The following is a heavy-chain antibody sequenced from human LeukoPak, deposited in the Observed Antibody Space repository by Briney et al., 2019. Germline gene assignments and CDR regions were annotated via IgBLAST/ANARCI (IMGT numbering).Heavy chain of an antibody. J-gene: IGHJ3*01. CDR3: AKGLGYGDYPDAFDV. D-gene: IGHD4-17*01. Sequence: PGGSLRLSCAASGFTFSSYAMHWVRQAPGKGLEWVAVISYDGSNKYYADSVKGRFTISRDNSKNTLYLQMNSLRVEDTAVYYCAKGLGYGDYPDAFDVWGQGTLVTVSS. V-gene: IGHV3-30-3*01. CDR2: ISYDGSNK. CDR1: GFTFSSYA.